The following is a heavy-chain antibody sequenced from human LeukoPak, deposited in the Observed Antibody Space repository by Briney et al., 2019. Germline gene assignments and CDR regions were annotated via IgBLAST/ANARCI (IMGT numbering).Heavy chain of an antibody. CDR2: ISYDGSNK. D-gene: IGHD3-22*01. CDR3: ARDGVDYYDSSGGGTGFDY. Sequence: GGSLRLSCAASGFTFSSYAMHRVRQAPGKGLEWVAVISYDGSNKYYADSVKGRFTISRDNSKNTLYLQMNSLRAEDTAVYYCARDGVDYYDSSGGGTGFDYWGQGTLVTVSS. J-gene: IGHJ4*02. V-gene: IGHV3-30*04. CDR1: GFTFSSYA.